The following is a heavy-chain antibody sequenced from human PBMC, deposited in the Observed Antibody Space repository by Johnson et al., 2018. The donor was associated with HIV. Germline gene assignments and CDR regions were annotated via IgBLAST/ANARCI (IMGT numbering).Heavy chain of an antibody. J-gene: IGHJ3*01. V-gene: IGHV3-20*04. D-gene: IGHD2-2*01. Sequence: VQLVESGGGVVWPGGSLRLSCAASRFTFDNYGMNWVRQVPGKGLEWVSGINWNGGSTGYADSVKGRFTISRDNSKNTLYVQMNSLRVEDTAVYFCARDSISCYSCAFDLWGPGTMVTVST. CDR2: INWNGGST. CDR3: ARDSISCYSCAFDL. CDR1: RFTFDNYG.